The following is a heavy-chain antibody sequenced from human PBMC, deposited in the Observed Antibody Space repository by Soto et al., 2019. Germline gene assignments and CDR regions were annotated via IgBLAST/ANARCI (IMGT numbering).Heavy chain of an antibody. D-gene: IGHD3-22*01. CDR1: GGSISSYY. V-gene: IGHV4-4*07. CDR2: IYTSGST. J-gene: IGHJ3*02. Sequence: QVQLQESGPGLVKPSETLSLTCTVAGGSISSYYWSSIRQPAGKGLEWIGRIYTSGSTNYNPSLKSRVTMSVDTSKNQFSLKLSSVTAADTAVYYCARDYYDSSGYYPRAFDIWGQGTMVTVSS. CDR3: ARDYYDSSGYYPRAFDI.